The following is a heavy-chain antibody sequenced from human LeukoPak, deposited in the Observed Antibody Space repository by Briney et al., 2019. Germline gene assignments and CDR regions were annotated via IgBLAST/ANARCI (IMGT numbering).Heavy chain of an antibody. CDR1: GFAFWRYW. CDR3: ARLDIDGSSRGRYSNDF. V-gene: IGHV3-7*01. CDR2: INQRGSEK. D-gene: IGHD1-26*01. J-gene: IGHJ4*02. Sequence: GGSLRLSCAASGFAFWRYWMSWVRQAPGKGLDWVANINQRGSEKYYAGSVKGRFTISRDNAKNSVSLQMNSLRAEDTAVYYSARLDIDGSSRGRYSNDFWGQGTLVTVSS.